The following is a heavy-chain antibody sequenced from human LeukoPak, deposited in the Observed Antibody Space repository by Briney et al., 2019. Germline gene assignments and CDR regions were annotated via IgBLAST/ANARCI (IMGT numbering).Heavy chain of an antibody. J-gene: IGHJ4*02. Sequence: ASVNVSCKASGYTFTGYYMHWVRQAPGQGLEWMGRINPNSGGTNYAQKFQGRVTMTRDTSISTAYMELSRLRSDDTAVYYCARGYCTNGVCYLVFDYWGQGTLVTVSS. CDR2: INPNSGGT. CDR1: GYTFTGYY. CDR3: ARGYCTNGVCYLVFDY. V-gene: IGHV1-2*06. D-gene: IGHD2-8*01.